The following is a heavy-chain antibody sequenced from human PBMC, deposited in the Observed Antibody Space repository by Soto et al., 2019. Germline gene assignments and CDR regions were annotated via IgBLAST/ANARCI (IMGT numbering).Heavy chain of an antibody. Sequence: GASVKVSCKASGSTFTSYAMHWVRQAPGQRLEWMGWINAGNGNTKYSQKFQGRVTITRDTSASTAYMELSSLRSEDTAVYYCARAGYCSSTSCYGMDAWGQGTTVTVSS. D-gene: IGHD2-2*01. J-gene: IGHJ6*02. CDR1: GSTFTSYA. CDR2: INAGNGNT. V-gene: IGHV1-3*01. CDR3: ARAGYCSSTSCYGMDA.